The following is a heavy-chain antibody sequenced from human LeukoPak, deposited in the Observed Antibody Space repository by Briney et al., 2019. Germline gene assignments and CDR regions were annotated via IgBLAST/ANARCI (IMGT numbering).Heavy chain of an antibody. Sequence: PSETLSLTCTVSGGSIGTYYWSWIRQPAGEGLEWIGRIFTTGGADYNPSLKSRVAISIDTSKNQFSLNLNSVTAAETAIYYCARDRAGDSFDIWGQGAMVTVSA. CDR2: IFTTGGA. CDR3: ARDRAGDSFDI. V-gene: IGHV4-4*07. CDR1: GGSIGTYY. D-gene: IGHD7-27*01. J-gene: IGHJ3*02.